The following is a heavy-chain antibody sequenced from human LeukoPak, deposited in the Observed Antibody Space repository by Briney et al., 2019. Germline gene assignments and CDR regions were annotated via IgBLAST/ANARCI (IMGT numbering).Heavy chain of an antibody. V-gene: IGHV1-2*02. Sequence: ASVKVSCKASGYTLNDYYVHWVRQAPGQGLEWMGWINPNSGGTNYAQKFQGRVTMTRDTSISTDYMELRRLTSDDTAVYYCARDGDGRINFDYWGQGTLVTVSS. D-gene: IGHD2-21*01. J-gene: IGHJ4*02. CDR2: INPNSGGT. CDR1: GYTLNDYY. CDR3: ARDGDGRINFDY.